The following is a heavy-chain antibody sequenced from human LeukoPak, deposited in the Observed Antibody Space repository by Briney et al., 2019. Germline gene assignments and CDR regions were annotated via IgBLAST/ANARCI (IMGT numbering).Heavy chain of an antibody. Sequence: GGSLGLSCAASGFTFSSYAMSWVRQAPGKGLEWVSAISGSGGSTYYADSAKGRFTISRDNSKNTVYLQMNSLRAEDTAVYYCAKARYSSSWWVVDYWGQGTLVTVSS. D-gene: IGHD6-6*01. CDR1: GFTFSSYA. J-gene: IGHJ4*02. CDR3: AKARYSSSWWVVDY. CDR2: ISGSGGST. V-gene: IGHV3-23*01.